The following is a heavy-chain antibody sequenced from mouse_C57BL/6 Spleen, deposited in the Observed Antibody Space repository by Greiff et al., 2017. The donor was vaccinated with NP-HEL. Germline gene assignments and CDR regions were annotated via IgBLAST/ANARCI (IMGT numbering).Heavy chain of an antibody. CDR2: IDPENGDT. Sequence: EVQLQESGAELVRPGASVKLSCTASGFNIKDDYMHWVKQRPEQGLEWIGWIDPENGDTEYASKFQGKATITADTSSNTAYLQLSSLTSEDTAVYYCTTLGSRFAYWGQGTLVTVSA. CDR1: GFNIKDDY. CDR3: TTLGSRFAY. D-gene: IGHD1-1*01. J-gene: IGHJ3*01. V-gene: IGHV14-4*01.